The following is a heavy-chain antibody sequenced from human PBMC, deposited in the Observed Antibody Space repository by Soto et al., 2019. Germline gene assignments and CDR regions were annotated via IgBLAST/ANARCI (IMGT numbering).Heavy chain of an antibody. Sequence: GGSLRLSCAASGFTFSSYAMHWVRQAPGKGLEWVALISYDGSDKDYADSVKGRFNISRDNSRNTLFLQMNSLRAEDTVVYYCARDYYKYYDSSGYYRSPAYWGQGTLVTVSS. D-gene: IGHD3-22*01. CDR1: GFTFSSYA. CDR3: ARDYYKYYDSSGYYRSPAY. V-gene: IGHV3-30-3*01. CDR2: ISYDGSDK. J-gene: IGHJ4*02.